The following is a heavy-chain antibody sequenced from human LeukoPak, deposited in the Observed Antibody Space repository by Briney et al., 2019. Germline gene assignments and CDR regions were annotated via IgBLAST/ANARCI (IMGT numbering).Heavy chain of an antibody. CDR2: GYYSGST. J-gene: IGHJ5*02. D-gene: IGHD2-15*01. CDR3: ARQSRHCSGDSCLNWFDP. CDR1: GGSISSSSYY. V-gene: IGHV4-39*01. Sequence: SETLSLTCTVSGGSISSSSYYWGWIRQPPGKGLQWIGSGYYSGSTYYNTSLKSRVTISADTSKNQFSLKLSSVTAADTAVYYCARQSRHCSGDSCLNWFDPWGQGTLVTVSS.